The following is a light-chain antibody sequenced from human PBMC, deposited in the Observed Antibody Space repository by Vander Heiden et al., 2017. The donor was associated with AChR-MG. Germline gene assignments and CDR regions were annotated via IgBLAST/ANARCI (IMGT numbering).Light chain of an antibody. Sequence: DIQMTQSPSSRSASVGDRVTITCRASQSISSYLNWYQQKPGKAPKLLIYAASSLQSGVPSRFSGSGSGTDFTLTISMLQPEDFATYYCQQRDSTPRTFGQGTKVEIK. V-gene: IGKV1-39*01. CDR1: QSISSY. CDR3: QQRDSTPRT. J-gene: IGKJ1*01. CDR2: AAS.